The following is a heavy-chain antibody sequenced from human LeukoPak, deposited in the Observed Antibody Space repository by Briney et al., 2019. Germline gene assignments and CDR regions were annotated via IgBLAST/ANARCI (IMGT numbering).Heavy chain of an antibody. V-gene: IGHV3-53*05. Sequence: GGSLRLSCAASGFAVSRNYMTWVRQALGKGLEWVSVIYNDGSTFYADSVKGRFTISRDNAKNTVYLQMSSLRAEDTAIYHCVKDLYKGDSSSWYYFHYWGQGTLVTVSS. CDR1: GFAVSRNY. D-gene: IGHD6-13*01. J-gene: IGHJ4*02. CDR3: VKDLYKGDSSSWYYFHY. CDR2: IYNDGST.